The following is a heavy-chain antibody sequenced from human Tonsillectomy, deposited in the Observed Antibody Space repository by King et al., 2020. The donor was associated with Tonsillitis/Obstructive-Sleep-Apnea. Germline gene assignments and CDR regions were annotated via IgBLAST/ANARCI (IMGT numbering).Heavy chain of an antibody. V-gene: IGHV5-51*01. J-gene: IGHJ4*02. CDR1: GYNFTRYW. D-gene: IGHD3-22*01. CDR2: IYPGDSAT. Sequence: VQLVESGAEVKKTGESLKISCKGSGYNFTRYWIGWVRQMPGKGLECMGIIYPGDSATRYSPSFQGQVTISADKSISTAYLQWSSLKASDTAMYYCARMGDYYDTCAFCDYWGQGTLVTVSS. CDR3: ARMGDYYDTCAFCDY.